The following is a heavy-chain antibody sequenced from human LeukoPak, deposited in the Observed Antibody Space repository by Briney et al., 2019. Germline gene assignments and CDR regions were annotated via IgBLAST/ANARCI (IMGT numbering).Heavy chain of an antibody. CDR2: ISAYNGNT. CDR1: GYTFTSYG. J-gene: IGHJ4*02. Sequence: GASVKVSCKASGYTFTSYGISWVRQAPGQGLEWMGWISAYNGNTNYAQKLQGRVTMTTDTSTSTAYMELRSLRSDDTAVYYCARVRLGIAAAGTFDYWGQGTLVTVSS. CDR3: ARVRLGIAAAGTFDY. V-gene: IGHV1-18*01. D-gene: IGHD6-13*01.